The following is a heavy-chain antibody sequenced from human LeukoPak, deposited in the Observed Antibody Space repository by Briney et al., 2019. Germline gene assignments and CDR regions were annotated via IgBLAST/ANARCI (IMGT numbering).Heavy chain of an antibody. J-gene: IGHJ4*02. D-gene: IGHD4-23*01. CDR2: INHSGST. CDR1: GGSFSGYY. V-gene: IGHV4-34*01. Sequence: TSETLSLTCAVYGGSFSGYYWSWIREPPGKGLEWIGEINHSGSTNYNPSLKSRVTISVDTSKNQFSLKLSSVTAADTAVYYCARDNPDYGGNFFAYWGQGTLVTVSS. CDR3: ARDNPDYGGNFFAY.